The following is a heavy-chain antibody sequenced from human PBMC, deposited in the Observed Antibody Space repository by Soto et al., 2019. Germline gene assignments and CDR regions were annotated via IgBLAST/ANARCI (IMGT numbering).Heavy chain of an antibody. V-gene: IGHV1-69*13. CDR3: AVRQERVPMTNEY. Sequence: ASVKVSCKAAGGTLTNYVISWVRQAPGQGLEWRGGITTVLNTAKYAQKFQGRVAISADESLTTAYVDLSSLKSDDMAVYYCAVRQERVPMTNEYWGQGTLVNV. J-gene: IGHJ4*02. CDR1: GGTLTNYV. D-gene: IGHD1-1*01. CDR2: ITTVLNTA.